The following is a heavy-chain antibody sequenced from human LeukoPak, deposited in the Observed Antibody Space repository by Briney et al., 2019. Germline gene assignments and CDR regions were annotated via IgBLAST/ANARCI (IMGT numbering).Heavy chain of an antibody. Sequence: GGSLRLSCAASGFNFSSYEMNWVRQAPGNGLEWVSYISRSGSTAFYADSVKGRFTISRDNAKNSLYLQMNSLRAEDTAAYYCARASGPGYYYYYMDVWGKETTVIVSS. V-gene: IGHV3-48*03. J-gene: IGHJ6*03. CDR3: ARASGPGYYYYYMDV. CDR2: ISRSGSTA. CDR1: GFNFSSYE. D-gene: IGHD5-12*01.